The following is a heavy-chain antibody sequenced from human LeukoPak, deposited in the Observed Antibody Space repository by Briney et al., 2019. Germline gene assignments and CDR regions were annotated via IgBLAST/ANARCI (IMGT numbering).Heavy chain of an antibody. CDR2: INPNSGGT. V-gene: IGHV1-2*02. Sequence: ASVKVSSKASGYTFTGYYMHWVRQAPGQGLEWMGWINPNSGGTNYAQKFQGRVTMTRDTSISTAYMELSRLRSDDTAVYYCARDLVGGRWLKIISPDYYYYGMDVWGQGTTVTVSS. D-gene: IGHD3-16*01. CDR3: ARDLVGGRWLKIISPDYYYYGMDV. J-gene: IGHJ6*02. CDR1: GYTFTGYY.